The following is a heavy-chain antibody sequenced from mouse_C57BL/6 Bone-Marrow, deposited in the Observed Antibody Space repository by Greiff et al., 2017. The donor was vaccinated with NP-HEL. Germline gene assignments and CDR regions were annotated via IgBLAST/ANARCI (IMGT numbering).Heavy chain of an antibody. CDR2: INPSTGGT. J-gene: IGHJ2*01. CDR3: ARYPPDY. CDR1: GYSFTGYY. V-gene: IGHV1-42*01. Sequence: EVQLVESGPELVKPGASVKISCKASGYSFTGYYMNWVKQSPEKSLEWIGEINPSTGGTTYNQKFKAKATLTVDKSSSTAYMQLKSLTSEDSAVYYCARYPPDYWGQGTTLTVSS.